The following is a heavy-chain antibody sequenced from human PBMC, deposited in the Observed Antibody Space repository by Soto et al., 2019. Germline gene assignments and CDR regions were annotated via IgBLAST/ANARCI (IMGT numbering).Heavy chain of an antibody. CDR1: GFTFSNYV. Sequence: GGSLRLSCAASGFTFSNYVMSWVRQAPGKGLEWVSAITGTGDNTYYADSVKGRFSISRDNSKNTLFLQMNSLRADDTAIYYCAKGSAGSRPYYFDFWGQGALVTVSS. CDR3: AKGSAGSRPYYFDF. D-gene: IGHD2-15*01. V-gene: IGHV3-23*01. CDR2: ITGTGDNT. J-gene: IGHJ4*02.